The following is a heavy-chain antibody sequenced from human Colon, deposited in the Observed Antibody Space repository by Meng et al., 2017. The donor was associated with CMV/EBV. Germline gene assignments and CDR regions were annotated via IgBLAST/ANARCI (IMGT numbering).Heavy chain of an antibody. CDR3: VRDSSGYYYFDF. V-gene: IGHV3-21*01. Sequence: SCGASGFTCSRYSRNWVRQAPGKGLEWVSSISSSDSYIYYADSVKGRFTISRDNAKNSLYLQMNSLRAEDTAVYYCVRDSSGYYYFDFWGQGTLVTVSS. CDR2: ISSSDSYI. D-gene: IGHD3-22*01. J-gene: IGHJ4*02. CDR1: GFTCSRYS.